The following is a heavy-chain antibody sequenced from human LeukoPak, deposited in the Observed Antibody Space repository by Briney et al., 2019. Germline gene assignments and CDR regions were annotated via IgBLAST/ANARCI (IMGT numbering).Heavy chain of an antibody. V-gene: IGHV3-64*01. CDR3: AKGGVGSGYDYRGVDY. CDR1: GFTFSSYA. J-gene: IGHJ4*02. Sequence: PGGSLRLSCAASGFTFSSYAMHWVRQAPGKGLEYVSAISSNGGSTYYANSVKGRFTISRDNSKNTLYLQMNSLRAEDTAVYYCAKGGVGSGYDYRGVDYWGQGTLVTVSS. CDR2: ISSNGGST. D-gene: IGHD5-12*01.